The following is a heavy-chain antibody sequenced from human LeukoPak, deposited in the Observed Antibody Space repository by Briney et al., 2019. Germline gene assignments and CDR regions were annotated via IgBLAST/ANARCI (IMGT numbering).Heavy chain of an antibody. CDR3: ARAVIRSGYYFDP. J-gene: IGHJ5*02. CDR2: IYYSGST. Sequence: SETLSLTCTISGGSISSGDYHWNRIRQPPGKGLEWIGYIYYSGSTYYNPSLKSRVTISVDTSKNQFSLKLSSVTAADTAVYYCARAVIRSGYYFDPWGQGTLVTVSS. V-gene: IGHV4-30-4*08. D-gene: IGHD3-22*01. CDR1: GGSISSGDYH.